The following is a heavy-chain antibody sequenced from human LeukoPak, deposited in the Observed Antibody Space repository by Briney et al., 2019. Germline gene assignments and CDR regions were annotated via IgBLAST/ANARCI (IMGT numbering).Heavy chain of an antibody. CDR3: ARDRPDDFGDFSHYFDY. D-gene: IGHD3/OR15-3a*01. Sequence: GGSLRLSCAASGFTFSDYYMSAIRQVPGKGLEWVSFISSSSSYTNYADSVQGRFTISRDNAKNSLYLQMNSLRAEDTAVYYCARDRPDDFGDFSHYFDYWGQGTLVTVSS. V-gene: IGHV3-11*05. J-gene: IGHJ4*02. CDR1: GFTFSDYY. CDR2: ISSSSSYT.